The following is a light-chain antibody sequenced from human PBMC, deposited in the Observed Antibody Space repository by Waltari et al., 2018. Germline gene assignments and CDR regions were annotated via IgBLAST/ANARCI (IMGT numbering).Light chain of an antibody. V-gene: IGKV3-11*01. Sequence: EIVLTQSPATLSLSPGESATLSCRASQSVNKYLDWFQQKPGQAPRLLIYGASNRAAGIPARFSGSGSGTDFTLTISSLEPEDFAVYYCQQYNSWTFGQGTKVEIK. CDR2: GAS. J-gene: IGKJ1*01. CDR1: QSVNKY. CDR3: QQYNSWT.